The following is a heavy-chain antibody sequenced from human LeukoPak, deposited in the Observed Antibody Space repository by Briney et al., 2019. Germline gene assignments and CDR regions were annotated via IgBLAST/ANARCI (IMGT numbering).Heavy chain of an antibody. CDR1: GYTFTGYC. D-gene: IGHD2-2*01. Sequence: ASVKVSCKASGYTFTGYCMHWVRQAPGQGLEWMGWINPNSGGTNYAQKFQGRVTMTRDTSISTAYMELSRLRSDDTAVYYCAREGEYCSSTSCRRGWFDPWGQGTLVTVSS. CDR2: INPNSGGT. CDR3: AREGEYCSSTSCRRGWFDP. J-gene: IGHJ5*02. V-gene: IGHV1-2*02.